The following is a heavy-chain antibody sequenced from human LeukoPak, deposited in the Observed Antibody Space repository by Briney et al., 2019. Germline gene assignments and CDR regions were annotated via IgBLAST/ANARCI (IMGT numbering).Heavy chain of an antibody. V-gene: IGHV4-34*01. D-gene: IGHD3-16*02. CDR1: GGSFSGYY. CDR3: ARTGNGYYDYVWGSYRPPYYFDY. CDR2: INHSGST. J-gene: IGHJ4*02. Sequence: SETLSFTCAVYGGSFSGYYWSWIRQPPGKGLEWIAEINHSGSTNYNPSLKSRVTISVDTSKNQFSLKLSSVTAADTAVYYCARTGNGYYDYVWGSYRPPYYFDYWGQGTLVTVSS.